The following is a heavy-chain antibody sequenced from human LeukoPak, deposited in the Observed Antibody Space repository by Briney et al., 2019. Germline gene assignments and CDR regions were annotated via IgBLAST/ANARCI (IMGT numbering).Heavy chain of an antibody. CDR1: GFTFSSYG. CDR3: ARAYSSSLSDY. D-gene: IGHD6-6*01. CDR2: INSDGSST. J-gene: IGHJ4*02. Sequence: GGSLRLSCAASGFTFSSYGMHWVRQAPGKGLVWVSRINSDGSSTSYADSVKGRFTISRDNAKNTLYLQMNSLRAEDTAVYYCARAYSSSLSDYWGQGTLVTVSS. V-gene: IGHV3-74*01.